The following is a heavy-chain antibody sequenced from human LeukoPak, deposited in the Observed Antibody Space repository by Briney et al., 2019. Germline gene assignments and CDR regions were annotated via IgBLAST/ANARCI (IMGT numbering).Heavy chain of an antibody. D-gene: IGHD2-15*01. CDR2: IHYSGST. J-gene: IGHJ4*02. CDR1: GGSISNTNYY. Sequence: SETLSLTCSVSGGSISNTNYYWGWIRQAPGKGLEWIAGIHYSGSTYYNPSLKSRVTISVDTSNNQFSLNLSSVTAADTAVYSCARHDRAGGNIDYWGQGTLVTVSS. CDR3: ARHDRAGGNIDY. V-gene: IGHV4-39*01.